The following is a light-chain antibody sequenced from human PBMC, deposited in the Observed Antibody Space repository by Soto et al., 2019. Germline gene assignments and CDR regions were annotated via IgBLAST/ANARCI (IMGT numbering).Light chain of an antibody. CDR1: QSVLYSPNNKNY. Sequence: DIVMTQSPDSLAVSLGERATINCKSSQSVLYSPNNKNYLARYQHKPGQPPKMLIYWASIRESGVPDRFSGSGSGTDFTLTISSLQSEDVAVYYCQQYYTNSWSFGQGTKVDIK. J-gene: IGKJ1*01. V-gene: IGKV4-1*01. CDR3: QQYYTNSWS. CDR2: WAS.